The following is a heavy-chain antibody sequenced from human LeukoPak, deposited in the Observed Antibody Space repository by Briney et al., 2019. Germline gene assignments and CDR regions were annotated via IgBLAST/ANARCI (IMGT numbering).Heavy chain of an antibody. J-gene: IGHJ3*02. D-gene: IGHD2-15*01. CDR1: GYTFTRFY. V-gene: IGHV1-46*01. Sequence: ASVKVSCKASGYTFTRFYIHWVRQAPGQGLEWMGIINPSGDSTNYAQKFQGRVTMTRDMSTSTVYMELSSLRSEDTAAYYCATSRTCSGGSCYPYDAFDIWGQGTMVTVSS. CDR2: INPSGDST. CDR3: ATSRTCSGGSCYPYDAFDI.